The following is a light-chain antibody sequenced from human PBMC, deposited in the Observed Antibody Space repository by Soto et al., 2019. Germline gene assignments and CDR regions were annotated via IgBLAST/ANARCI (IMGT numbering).Light chain of an antibody. Sequence: QSALTQPAPVSAAPGQQVTISCSGSSSNIGNNYVSWFQHLPGATPKLLIYENNRRPTGIPDRFSGSKSATSATLGITGLQTGDEADYYCGTWDSSLSAVFGTGTKVTVL. CDR1: SSNIGNNY. CDR3: GTWDSSLSAV. CDR2: ENN. J-gene: IGLJ1*01. V-gene: IGLV1-51*02.